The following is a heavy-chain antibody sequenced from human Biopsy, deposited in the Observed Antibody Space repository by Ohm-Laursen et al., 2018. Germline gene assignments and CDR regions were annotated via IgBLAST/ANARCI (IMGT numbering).Heavy chain of an antibody. J-gene: IGHJ3*01. V-gene: IGHV4-4*07. D-gene: IGHD3-22*01. CDR2: IYPGGST. CDR3: ASVVLGPTNDAFDL. CDR1: GGDINNYY. Sequence: GTLSLTCNVSGGDINNYYWSWIRQPAGKGLEWIGRIYPGGSTNYNPSLKSRVTMSVDTSKKQLSLRLRSVTAAETAMYYCASVVLGPTNDAFDLWGQGTMVGVSS.